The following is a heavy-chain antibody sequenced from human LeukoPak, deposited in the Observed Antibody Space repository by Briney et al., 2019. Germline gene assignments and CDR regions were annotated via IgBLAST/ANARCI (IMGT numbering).Heavy chain of an antibody. CDR3: AKGSYYDSSGSFYFDY. J-gene: IGHJ4*02. Sequence: PSETLSLTCAVSGGSISSGGYSWSWIRQPPGKGLEWIGYIYHSGSTYYSPSLKSRVTISVDRSKNQFSLKLSSVTAADTAAYYCAKGSYYDSSGSFYFDYWGQGTLVTVSS. CDR2: IYHSGST. CDR1: GGSISSGGYS. V-gene: IGHV4-30-2*01. D-gene: IGHD3-22*01.